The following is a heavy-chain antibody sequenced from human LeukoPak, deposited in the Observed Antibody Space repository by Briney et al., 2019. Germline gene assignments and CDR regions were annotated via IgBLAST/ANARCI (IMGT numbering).Heavy chain of an antibody. CDR2: IRSSGSTI. CDR3: ARDGCSGGSCED. Sequence: GGCLRLSCAASGFTFSSYEMNWVRQAPGKGLEWVSYIRSSGSTIYYADSVKGRFTISRDNAKNSLYLQMDSLRAEDTAVYYCARDGCSGGSCEDWGQGSLATVSS. D-gene: IGHD2-15*01. V-gene: IGHV3-48*03. J-gene: IGHJ4*02. CDR1: GFTFSSYE.